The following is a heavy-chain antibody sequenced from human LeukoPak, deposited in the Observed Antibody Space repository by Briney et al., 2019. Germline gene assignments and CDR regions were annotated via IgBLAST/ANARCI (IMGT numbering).Heavy chain of an antibody. CDR3: ARWSWDYGDYSPTGTYYFDY. V-gene: IGHV1-2*04. CDR1: GYTFTGYY. Sequence: ASVKVSCKASGYTFTGYYMHWVRQAPGQGLEWMGWINPNSGGTNYAQKFQGWVTMTRDTSISTAYMELSRLRSDDTAVYYCARWSWDYGDYSPTGTYYFDYWGREPWSPSPQ. D-gene: IGHD4-17*01. CDR2: INPNSGGT. J-gene: IGHJ4*02.